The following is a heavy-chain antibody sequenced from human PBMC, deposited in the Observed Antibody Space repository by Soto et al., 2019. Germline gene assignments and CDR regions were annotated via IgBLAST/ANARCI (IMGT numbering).Heavy chain of an antibody. CDR2: LYWDDNT. Sequence: QITLKESGPTLVQPTQTLTLTCTFSGLSLSTNGVGVAWIRQPPGKALEWLALLYWDDNTLYSPSLKSRLTITKDTSKKHVFLTRTNLAPVDTATYYCAQTRVGYGEFDPLGHGPPLTVAT. CDR3: AQTRVGYGEFDP. J-gene: IGHJ5*02. V-gene: IGHV2-5*02. CDR1: GLSLSTNGVG. D-gene: IGHD4-17*01.